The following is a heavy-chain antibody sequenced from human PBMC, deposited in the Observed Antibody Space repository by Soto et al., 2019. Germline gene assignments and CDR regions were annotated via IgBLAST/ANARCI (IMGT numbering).Heavy chain of an antibody. V-gene: IGHV4-30-4*01. CDR1: GGSISSGDYY. J-gene: IGHJ4*02. CDR2: IYYSGST. D-gene: IGHD6-19*01. CDR3: VQTTGWPGFDF. Sequence: TSETLSLTCTVSGGSISSGDYYWSWIRQPPGKGLEWIGYIYYSGSTYYNPSLKSRVTISVDTSKNQFSLKLSSVTAADTAAYYCVQTTGWPGFDFWGQGTLVTVSS.